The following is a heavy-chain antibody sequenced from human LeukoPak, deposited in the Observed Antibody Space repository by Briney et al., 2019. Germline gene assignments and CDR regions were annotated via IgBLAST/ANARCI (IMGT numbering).Heavy chain of an antibody. J-gene: IGHJ4*02. D-gene: IGHD2-2*01. Sequence: LRLSCAASGFTFSTSTMNWVRQAPGKGLEWIGSIYHSGSTYYNPSLKSRVTISVDTSKNQFSLKLSSVTAADTAVYYCARERVPAAIDYWGQGTLVTVSS. CDR3: ARERVPAAIDY. V-gene: IGHV4-38-2*02. CDR2: IYHSGST. CDR1: GFTFSTSTM.